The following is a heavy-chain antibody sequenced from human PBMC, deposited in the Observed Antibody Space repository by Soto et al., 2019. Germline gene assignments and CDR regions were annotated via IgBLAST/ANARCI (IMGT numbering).Heavy chain of an antibody. CDR2: IKQDGSEK. V-gene: IGHV3-7*01. J-gene: IGHJ6*02. Sequence: GGSLRLSCAASGFTFSSYWMSWVRQAPGKGLEWVANIKQDGSEKYYVDSVKGRFTISRDNAKNSLYLQMNSLRAEDTAVYYCARDTRYFDLYYYYYGMDVWGQGTTVTVSS. CDR1: GFTFSSYW. D-gene: IGHD3-9*01. CDR3: ARDTRYFDLYYYYYGMDV.